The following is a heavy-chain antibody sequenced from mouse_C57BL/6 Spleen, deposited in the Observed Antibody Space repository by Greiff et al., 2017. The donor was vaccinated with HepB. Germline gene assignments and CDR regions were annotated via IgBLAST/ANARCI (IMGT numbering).Heavy chain of an antibody. Sequence: QVQLQQSGTELVKPGASVKLSCKASGYTFTSYWMHWVKQRPGQGLEWIGNINPSNGGTNYNEKFKSKATLTVDKSSSTTYMQLSSLTSEDSAVYYCARYSVIDYGSSDDYAMDYWGQGTSVTVSS. J-gene: IGHJ4*01. V-gene: IGHV1-53*01. CDR3: ARYSVIDYGSSDDYAMDY. D-gene: IGHD1-1*01. CDR1: GYTFTSYW. CDR2: INPSNGGT.